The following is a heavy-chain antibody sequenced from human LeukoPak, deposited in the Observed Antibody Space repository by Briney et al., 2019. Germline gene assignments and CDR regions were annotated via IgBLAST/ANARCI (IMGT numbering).Heavy chain of an antibody. D-gene: IGHD5-12*01. Sequence: SETLSLTCTVSGGSISSGSYYWGWIRQPPGKGLEWIGSIYYSGNTYYNPSLKSRVTISVDASNNEFSLKLTSVTAADTALYYCAKGTYSAYNSGCAYWGQGTLVTVSS. CDR1: GGSISSGSYY. J-gene: IGHJ4*02. CDR2: IYYSGNT. CDR3: AKGTYSAYNSGCAY. V-gene: IGHV4-39*07.